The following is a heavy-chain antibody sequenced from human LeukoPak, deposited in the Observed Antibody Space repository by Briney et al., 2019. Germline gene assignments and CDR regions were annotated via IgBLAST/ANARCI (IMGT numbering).Heavy chain of an antibody. CDR1: GYTFTDYY. V-gene: IGHV1-2*06. D-gene: IGHD6-19*01. J-gene: IGHJ5*02. CDR3: ARDFRASSGWYSKNYWFDP. Sequence: GASVKVSCKASGYTFTDYYMHWVRQAPGQGLEWMGRINPNSGGTNYAQKFQGRVPMTRDTSISTAYMELSRLRSDDTAVYYCARDFRASSGWYSKNYWFDPWGQGTLVTVSS. CDR2: INPNSGGT.